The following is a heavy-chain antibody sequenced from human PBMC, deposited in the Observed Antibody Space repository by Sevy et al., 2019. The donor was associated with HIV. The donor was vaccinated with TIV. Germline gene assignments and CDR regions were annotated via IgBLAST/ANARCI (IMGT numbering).Heavy chain of an antibody. D-gene: IGHD4-17*01. CDR3: ARWTAETTTSGWFDP. Sequence: SETLSLTCTVSGASIDSSSYDWGWIRQPPGKGLEWIGTIYYTGKTYYVPSLKSRVTISADMSNNQFSLRLRSVTAADTAVYYCARWTAETTTSGWFDPWGQGTLVTVSS. J-gene: IGHJ5*02. CDR1: GASIDSSSYD. CDR2: IYYTGKT. V-gene: IGHV4-39*01.